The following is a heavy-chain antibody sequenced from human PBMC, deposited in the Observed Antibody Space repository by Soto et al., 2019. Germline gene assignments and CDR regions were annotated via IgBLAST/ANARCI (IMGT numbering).Heavy chain of an antibody. CDR1: GFTFSSYA. CDR3: AKAHSGDYPFEY. CDR2: ISGSGGST. D-gene: IGHD4-17*01. V-gene: IGHV3-23*01. Sequence: PGGSLGLSCAASGFTFSSYAMSWVRQAPGKGLEWVSAISGSGGSTYYADSVKGRFTISRENSKNTLYLQMNSLRAEDTAVYYCAKAHSGDYPFEYWGQGTLVTVSA. J-gene: IGHJ4*02.